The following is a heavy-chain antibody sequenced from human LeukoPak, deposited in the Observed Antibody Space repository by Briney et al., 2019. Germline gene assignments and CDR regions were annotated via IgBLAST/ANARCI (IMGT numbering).Heavy chain of an antibody. V-gene: IGHV3-7*03. CDR3: AKEGRSLQAY. Sequence: GGSLRLSCAASGFMLSSNWMSWVRLAPGKGLEWVANIKEDGTETYYVDSVKGRFTISRDNAKNSLYLQMNSLRVEDTAVYYCAKEGRSLQAYWGQGTLVTVSS. CDR1: GFMLSSNW. J-gene: IGHJ4*02. D-gene: IGHD5-24*01. CDR2: IKEDGTET.